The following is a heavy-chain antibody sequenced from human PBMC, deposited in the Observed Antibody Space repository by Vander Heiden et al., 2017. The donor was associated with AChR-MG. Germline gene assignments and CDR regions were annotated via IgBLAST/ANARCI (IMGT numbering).Heavy chain of an antibody. CDR3: ATNSGYDLSGWFDP. CDR2: ISYDGSNK. CDR1: GFTFSSYG. J-gene: IGHJ5*02. V-gene: IGHV3-30*03. Sequence: QVQLVESGGGVVQPGRSLRLSCAASGFTFSSYGMHWVRQAPGKGLEWVAVISYDGSNKYYADSVKGRFTISRDNSKNTLYLQMNSLRAEDTAVYYCATNSGYDLSGWFDPWGQGTLVTVSS. D-gene: IGHD5-12*01.